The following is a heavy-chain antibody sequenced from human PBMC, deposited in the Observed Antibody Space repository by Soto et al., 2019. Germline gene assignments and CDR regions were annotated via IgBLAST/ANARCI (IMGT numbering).Heavy chain of an antibody. CDR3: VKGRRVVAGYYFDY. Sequence: EVQLVESGGGLVQPGRSLRLSCAASGFTFDDHAMHWVRQGPGKGLEWVSGISWNSGSIGYADSVKGRFTISRDNGKNSLYLQMNSLRPEDTALYYCVKGRRVVAGYYFDYWGQGTLVTVSS. CDR1: GFTFDDHA. J-gene: IGHJ4*02. V-gene: IGHV3-9*01. D-gene: IGHD6-19*01. CDR2: ISWNSGSI.